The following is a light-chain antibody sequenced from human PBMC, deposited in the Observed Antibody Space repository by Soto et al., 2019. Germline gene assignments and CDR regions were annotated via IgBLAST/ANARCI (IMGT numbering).Light chain of an antibody. CDR2: GSS. CDR3: QQYGSSPPYT. V-gene: IGKV3-20*01. Sequence: EVVLTQSPGTLSLSPGERATLSCRASQSVSNNYFAWYQQRPGQAPRLLIFGSSDRAAGIPDRFSGSGSGTDFALTISRLEPEDFAVYYGQQYGSSPPYTFGQGTKREIK. J-gene: IGKJ2*01. CDR1: QSVSNNY.